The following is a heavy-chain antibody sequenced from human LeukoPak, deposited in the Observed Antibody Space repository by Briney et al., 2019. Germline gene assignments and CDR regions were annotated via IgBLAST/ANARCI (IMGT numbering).Heavy chain of an antibody. Sequence: GGSLRLSCVGSGFTFSDAWMSWVRQAPGKGLEWVGRIKSKSDGGTIDYAAPVKGRFTISRDDSRNTLYLQMNSLKTEDTAVYYCTTRRQDGCWGQGTLVTVS. V-gene: IGHV3-15*01. D-gene: IGHD2-8*01. CDR3: TTRRQDGC. CDR2: IKSKSDGGTI. J-gene: IGHJ4*02. CDR1: GFTFSDAW.